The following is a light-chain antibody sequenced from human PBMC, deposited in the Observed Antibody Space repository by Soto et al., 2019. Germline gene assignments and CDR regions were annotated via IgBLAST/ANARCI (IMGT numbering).Light chain of an antibody. Sequence: DIQMAQSPSSLSASVGDKVTITCRTSQGVENYLAWFQKKPGKAPKSLIYGASSLQSGVPSRFSGSGSGTHFTFTIISLQPEDFATYSCQQYYGSPHSFGQGTKVDIK. CDR3: QQYYGSPHS. J-gene: IGKJ2*03. CDR1: QGVENY. CDR2: GAS. V-gene: IGKV1-16*01.